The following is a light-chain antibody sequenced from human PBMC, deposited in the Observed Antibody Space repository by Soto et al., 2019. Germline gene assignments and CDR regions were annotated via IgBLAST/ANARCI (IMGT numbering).Light chain of an antibody. CDR2: DAS. Sequence: EIVLKQSPATLSLSPGERATLSCRASQSVSTYLAWYQQKPGQAPRLLIYDASNRATGIPARFSGSGSGPDFTLTISSLEPEDFAVYYCQQRYNWPPYTFGQGTKLEI. V-gene: IGKV3-11*01. J-gene: IGKJ2*01. CDR3: QQRYNWPPYT. CDR1: QSVSTY.